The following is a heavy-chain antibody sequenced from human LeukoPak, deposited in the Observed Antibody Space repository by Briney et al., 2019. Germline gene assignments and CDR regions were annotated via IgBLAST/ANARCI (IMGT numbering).Heavy chain of an antibody. CDR3: AKQGGIAARRGFFDY. CDR1: GFSIDDYA. D-gene: IGHD6-6*01. V-gene: IGHV3-9*01. J-gene: IGHJ4*02. CDR2: ISWNGATI. Sequence: GRSLRLSCAASGFSIDDYAMHWVRQAPGKGLEWVSGISWNGATIDYADSVKGRFTISRDNAKNSLYLQMNSLRAEDTGLYYCAKQGGIAARRGFFDYWGQGTLVTVSS.